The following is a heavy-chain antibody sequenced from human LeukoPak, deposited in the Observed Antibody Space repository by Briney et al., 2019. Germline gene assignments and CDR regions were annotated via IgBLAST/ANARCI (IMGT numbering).Heavy chain of an antibody. CDR2: IKSKTDGGTT. CDR3: TTEDTAGFGYYFDY. V-gene: IGHV3-15*01. Sequence: GGSLRLSCAASGFTFSNAWMSWVRQAPGKGLEWGGRIKSKTDGGTTDYAAHVKGRFTISRDDSKNTLYLQMNSLKTEDTAVYYCTTEDTAGFGYYFDYWGQGTLVTVSS. CDR1: GFTFSNAW. D-gene: IGHD3-16*01. J-gene: IGHJ4*02.